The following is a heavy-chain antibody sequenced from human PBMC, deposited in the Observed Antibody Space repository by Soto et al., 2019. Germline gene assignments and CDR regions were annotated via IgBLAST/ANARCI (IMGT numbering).Heavy chain of an antibody. D-gene: IGHD2-2*01. CDR3: ERAFCSSTRCHRDDDVDL. Sequence: QVQLQESGPGLVKPSETLSLTCTVSGGSISSYYWSWIRQPPGKGLEWIGYIYYSGSTNYNPSLKSRVTISVATSKNQFSLKLSSVTAADTAVYYCERAFCSSTRCHRDDDVDLWGQGTMVPVSS. V-gene: IGHV4-59*01. J-gene: IGHJ3*01. CDR1: GGSISSYY. CDR2: IYYSGST.